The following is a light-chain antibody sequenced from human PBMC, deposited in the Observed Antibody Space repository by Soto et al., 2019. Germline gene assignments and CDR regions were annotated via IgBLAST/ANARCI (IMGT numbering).Light chain of an antibody. Sequence: EIVMTQSPATLSVSPGEGATLSCRASQSVDSNLAWYQQQPGQAPRLLIYGASTRATGLPAKYSGSGSGTEFTLTISSLQSEDFAVYYCQHYNDWPHTFGQGTNVEIK. CDR1: QSVDSN. CDR2: GAS. J-gene: IGKJ1*01. V-gene: IGKV3-15*01. CDR3: QHYNDWPHT.